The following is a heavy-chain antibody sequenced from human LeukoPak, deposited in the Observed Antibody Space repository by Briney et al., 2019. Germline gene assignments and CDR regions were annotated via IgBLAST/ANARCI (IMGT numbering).Heavy chain of an antibody. CDR3: ARDGNYYDSSGYYLHY. J-gene: IGHJ4*02. V-gene: IGHV5-51*01. D-gene: IGHD3-22*01. CDR1: GYSFTSYW. CDR2: IYPGDSDT. Sequence: GESLKISCKSSGYSFTSYWIGWVRQMPGKGLEWMGIIYPGDSDTRYSPSLQGQVTISADKSISTAYLQWSSLKASDTAMYYCARDGNYYDSSGYYLHYWGQGTLVTVSS.